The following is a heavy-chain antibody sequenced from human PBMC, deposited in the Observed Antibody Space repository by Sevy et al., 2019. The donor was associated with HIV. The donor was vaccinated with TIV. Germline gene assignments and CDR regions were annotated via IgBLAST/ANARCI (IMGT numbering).Heavy chain of an antibody. V-gene: IGHV3-21*01. CDR2: ISSSSSYK. CDR1: GFTFSHYS. J-gene: IGHJ6*02. Sequence: GGSLRLSCVDSGFTFSHYSMNWVRQAPGKGLEWVSSISSSSSYKYYADSVKGRFTISRDNAKKSLYLQMNSLRAEDTAVYYCARDRDGSGSSGGYGMDVWGQGTTVTVSS. CDR3: ARDRDGSGSSGGYGMDV. D-gene: IGHD3-10*01.